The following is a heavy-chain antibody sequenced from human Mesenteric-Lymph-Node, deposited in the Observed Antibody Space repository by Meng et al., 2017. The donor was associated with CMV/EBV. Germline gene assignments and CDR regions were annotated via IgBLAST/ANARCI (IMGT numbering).Heavy chain of an antibody. CDR3: ARGFGYCSGGNCYVGGVDY. J-gene: IGHJ4*02. CDR2: IKEDGSAK. V-gene: IGHV3-7*01. CDR1: GFSFRSYW. D-gene: IGHD2-15*01. Sequence: GGSLRLSCAASGFSFRSYWMSWVRQAPGKGLEWVANIKEDGSAKYYVDSVEGRFTISRDNAKNSLYLQINSLRAEGTAVYYCARGFGYCSGGNCYVGGVDYWGQGTLVTVSS.